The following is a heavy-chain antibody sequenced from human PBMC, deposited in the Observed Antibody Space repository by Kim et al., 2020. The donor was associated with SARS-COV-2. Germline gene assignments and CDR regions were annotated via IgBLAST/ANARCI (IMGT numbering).Heavy chain of an antibody. Sequence: SETLSLTCAVYGGSFSGYYWSWIRQPPGKGLEWIGEINHSGSTNYNPSLKSRVTISVDTSKNQFSLKLSSVTAADTAVYYCARGYKATVGYWGQGTLV. V-gene: IGHV4-34*01. CDR2: INHSGST. CDR1: GGSFSGYY. CDR3: ARGYKATVGY. D-gene: IGHD4-17*01. J-gene: IGHJ4*02.